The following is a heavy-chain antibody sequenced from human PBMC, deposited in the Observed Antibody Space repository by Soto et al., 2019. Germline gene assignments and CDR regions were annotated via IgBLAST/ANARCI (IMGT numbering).Heavy chain of an antibody. CDR3: ARAYSSIAARPDYYYYYGMDV. CDR2: TYYRSKWYN. CDR1: GDSVSSNSAA. D-gene: IGHD6-6*01. Sequence: PSQTLSLTCAISGDSVSSNSAAWNWIRQSPSRGLEWLGRTYYRSKWYNDYAVSVKSRITINPDTSKNQFSLQLNSVTPEDTAVYYCARAYSSIAARPDYYYYYGMDVWGQGTTVTVSS. J-gene: IGHJ6*01. V-gene: IGHV6-1*01.